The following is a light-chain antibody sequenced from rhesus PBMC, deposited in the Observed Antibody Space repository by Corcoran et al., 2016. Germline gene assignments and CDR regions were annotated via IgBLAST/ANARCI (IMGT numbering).Light chain of an antibody. CDR1: QRVSSS. V-gene: IGKV3-35*01. CDR2: DAS. CDR3: QQYSNWPRT. J-gene: IGKJ1*01. Sequence: EIVLTQSPATLSLSPGERATLSCRASQRVSSSLAWYQQKLGKAPRLLIYDASSRATGIPDWFSGSGSGTAFTLTSSSLEPEDVGVYYCQQYSNWPRTFGQGTKVEIK.